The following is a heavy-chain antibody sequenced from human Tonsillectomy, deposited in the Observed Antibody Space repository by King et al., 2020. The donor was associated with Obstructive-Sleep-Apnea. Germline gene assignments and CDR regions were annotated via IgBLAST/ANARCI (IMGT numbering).Heavy chain of an antibody. J-gene: IGHJ6*02. CDR1: GFTFTSSA. Sequence: QLVQSGPEVKKPGTSVKVSCKASGFTFTSSAVQWVRQARGQRLEWIGWIVVGSGNTNYAQTFQERVTITRDMSTSTAYMELSSLRSEDTAVYYCAAHYYDSSGYYTYYYYGMDVWGQGTTVTVSS. CDR2: IVVGSGNT. CDR3: AAHYYDSSGYYTYYYYGMDV. V-gene: IGHV1-58*01. D-gene: IGHD3-22*01.